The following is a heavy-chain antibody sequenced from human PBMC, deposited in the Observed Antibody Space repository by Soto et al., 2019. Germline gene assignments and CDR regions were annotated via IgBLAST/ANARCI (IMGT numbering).Heavy chain of an antibody. V-gene: IGHV1-69*01. CDR1: GGTFSSYA. Sequence: QVQLVQSGAEVKKPGSSVKVSCKASGGTFSSYAISWVRQAPGQGLEWMGGIIPIFGTANYAQKFQGRVTITADDSTSTAYMELSSLRSEDTAVYYCAFDFWGGYSPYYYYGMDVWGQGTTVTVSS. CDR2: IIPIFGTA. D-gene: IGHD3-3*01. J-gene: IGHJ6*02. CDR3: AFDFWGGYSPYYYYGMDV.